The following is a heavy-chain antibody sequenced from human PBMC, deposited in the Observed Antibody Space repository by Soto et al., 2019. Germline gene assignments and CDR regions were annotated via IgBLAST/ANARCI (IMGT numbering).Heavy chain of an antibody. Sequence: QLQLVQSGTELKKPGSSVKVSCKASGGSFSTYSITWVRQAPGQGPEWMGRIIPMLDITDYAQKFQGRVTITADKSTSTAYMELIRLTTEDPAAYYCAQDVGDLGQGTLVTVSS. D-gene: IGHD1-26*01. CDR3: AQDVGD. CDR1: GGSFSTYS. J-gene: IGHJ1*01. V-gene: IGHV1-69*04. CDR2: IIPMLDIT.